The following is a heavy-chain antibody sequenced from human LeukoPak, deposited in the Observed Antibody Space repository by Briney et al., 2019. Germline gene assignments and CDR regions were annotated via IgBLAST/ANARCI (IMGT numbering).Heavy chain of an antibody. CDR2: INPNSGDT. CDR1: GYTSTDYY. V-gene: IGHV1-2*02. J-gene: IGHJ4*02. CDR3: ARANFLYCSSTTCLFDY. Sequence: GASVKVSCKASGYTSTDYYLHWVRQAPGQGFEWMGWINPNSGDTNYAQTFQGRVTMTRDTSISTAHMEMSRLRSDDTAVYYCARANFLYCSSTTCLFDYWGQGTLVTVSS. D-gene: IGHD2-2*01.